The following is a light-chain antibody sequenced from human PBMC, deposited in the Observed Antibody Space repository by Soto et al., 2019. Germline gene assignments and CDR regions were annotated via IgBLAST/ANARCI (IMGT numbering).Light chain of an antibody. Sequence: EIVLTQSPGTLSLSPGERATLSCRASQRVSSSYLAWYQQKPGQAPRLLIYGASSRATGIPDRFSGSGSGTDFTLTISRLEPEDFAVYYCQHYGTSPTWTFGQGTKVDIK. CDR2: GAS. CDR1: QRVSSSY. V-gene: IGKV3-20*01. J-gene: IGKJ1*01. CDR3: QHYGTSPTWT.